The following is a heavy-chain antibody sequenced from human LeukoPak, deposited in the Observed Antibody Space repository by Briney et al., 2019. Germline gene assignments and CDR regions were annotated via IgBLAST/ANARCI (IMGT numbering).Heavy chain of an antibody. V-gene: IGHV1-2*02. CDR3: ARDGDYYDSSGYLPGDY. CDR1: GYTFTGYY. CDR2: INPNSGGT. Sequence: ASVKDSCKASGYTFTGYYMHWVRQAPGQGLEWMGWINPNSGGTNYAQKFQGRVTMTRDTSISTAYMELSRLRSDDTAVYYCARDGDYYDSSGYLPGDYWGQGTLVTVSS. J-gene: IGHJ4*02. D-gene: IGHD3-22*01.